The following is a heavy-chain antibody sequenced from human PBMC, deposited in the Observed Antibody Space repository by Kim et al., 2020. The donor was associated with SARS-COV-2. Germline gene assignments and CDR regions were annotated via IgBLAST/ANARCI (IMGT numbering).Heavy chain of an antibody. D-gene: IGHD3-16*01. CDR3: ARDLIYHLNSGGLDY. J-gene: IGHJ4*02. Sequence: YSVKARFTIARDNSKNPLFLQMNSLRAEDTAVYYCARDLIYHLNSGGLDYWGQGTLVTVSS. V-gene: IGHV3-66*01.